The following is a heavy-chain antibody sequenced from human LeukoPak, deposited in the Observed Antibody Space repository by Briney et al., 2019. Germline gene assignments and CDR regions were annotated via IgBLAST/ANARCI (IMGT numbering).Heavy chain of an antibody. CDR1: GFTFSSYL. V-gene: IGHV3-74*01. CDR2: INSDGSST. Sequence: GGSLRVSCAASGFTFSSYLMHWVRPAPGKGLVWVSRINSDGSSTSYAGSVQGRFTISRDNAKNTSYLQMNSLRAEDTAVYYCASSYYGSGSYYSYYGMDVWGKGTTVTVPS. J-gene: IGHJ6*04. D-gene: IGHD3-10*01. CDR3: ASSYYGSGSYYSYYGMDV.